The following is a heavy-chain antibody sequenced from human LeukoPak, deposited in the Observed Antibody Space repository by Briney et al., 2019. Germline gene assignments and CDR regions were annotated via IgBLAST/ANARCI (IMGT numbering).Heavy chain of an antibody. J-gene: IGHJ4*02. Sequence: GGSLRLSCAVSGFTFSSYWMHWVRRAPGKGLVWVSRIDRDGSRINYADSVKGRFTISRDNGKNTLFLQMNSLRAEDAAVYYCVRGNDYGGPHYWGQGTLVTVSS. V-gene: IGHV3-74*01. D-gene: IGHD4-23*01. CDR1: GFTFSSYW. CDR3: VRGNDYGGPHY. CDR2: IDRDGSRI.